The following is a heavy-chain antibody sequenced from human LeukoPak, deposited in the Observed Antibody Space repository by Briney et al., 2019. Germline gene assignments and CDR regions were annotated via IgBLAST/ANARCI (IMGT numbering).Heavy chain of an antibody. D-gene: IGHD1-26*01. CDR3: ARVSLGVSRWELLGACFDY. CDR2: IYYSGST. V-gene: IGHV4-39*07. CDR1: GGSISSSRYY. J-gene: IGHJ4*02. Sequence: TPSETLSLTCTVSGGSISSSRYYWGRIREPPGKGLEGIVSIYYSGSTYYNPSLKSRVTISVDTSKNQFSLKLSSVTAADTAVYYCARVSLGVSRWELLGACFDYWGQGTLVTVSS.